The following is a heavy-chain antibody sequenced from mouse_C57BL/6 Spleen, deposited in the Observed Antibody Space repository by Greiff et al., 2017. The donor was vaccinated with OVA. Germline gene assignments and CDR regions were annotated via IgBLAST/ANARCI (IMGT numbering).Heavy chain of an antibody. CDR1: GYTFTDYE. CDR3: TIPITTVVAKYFDV. V-gene: IGHV1-15*01. J-gene: IGHJ1*03. D-gene: IGHD1-1*01. Sequence: VQLQQSGAELVRPGASVTLSCKASGYTFTDYEMHWVKQTPVHGLEWIGAIDPETGGTAYNQKFKGKAILTADKSSSTAYMELRSLTSEDSAVYYCTIPITTVVAKYFDVWGTGTTVTVSS. CDR2: IDPETGGT.